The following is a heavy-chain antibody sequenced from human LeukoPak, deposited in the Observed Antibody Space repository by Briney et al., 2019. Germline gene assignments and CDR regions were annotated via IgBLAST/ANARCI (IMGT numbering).Heavy chain of an antibody. D-gene: IGHD3-9*01. Sequence: TGGSLRLSCAASGFTFSSYSMNWVRQAPGKGLEWGSSISSSSSYIYYADSVKGRFTISRDNAKNSLYLQMNSLRAEDTAVYYCAREVDILTGYSPGYFDYWGQGTLVTVSS. CDR2: ISSSSSYI. J-gene: IGHJ4*02. CDR3: AREVDILTGYSPGYFDY. V-gene: IGHV3-21*01. CDR1: GFTFSSYS.